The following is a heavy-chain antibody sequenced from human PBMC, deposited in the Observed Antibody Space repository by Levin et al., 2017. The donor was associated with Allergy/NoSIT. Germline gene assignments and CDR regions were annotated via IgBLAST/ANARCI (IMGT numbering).Heavy chain of an antibody. Sequence: PGGSLRLSCATSGFTFINAWMTWVRQAPGKGLEWVGRITSKTDGGTADYAAPVKGRFTISRDDSKNTLSLQMNSLQTEDTAVYFCTTGPDSSSWYRPFDIWGQGTMVTVSS. CDR3: TTGPDSSSWYRPFDI. J-gene: IGHJ3*02. CDR2: ITSKTDGGTA. CDR1: GFTFINAW. V-gene: IGHV3-15*01. D-gene: IGHD6-13*01.